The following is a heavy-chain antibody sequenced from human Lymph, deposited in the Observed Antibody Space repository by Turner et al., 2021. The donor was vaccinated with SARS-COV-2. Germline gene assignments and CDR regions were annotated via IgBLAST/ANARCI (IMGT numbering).Heavy chain of an antibody. CDR2: IWFDGSNK. D-gene: IGHD3-16*01. CDR1: EFTFSNSG. Sequence: QVQLVESGGGLVQPGRSLILSCAASEFTFSNSGMHWVRQDPGKGREWVAVIWFDGSNKYYADSVKGRFTIARDNSKNTLYLQMNSLRAEDTAVYDCARHNGGRLDYWGQGTLVTVAS. J-gene: IGHJ4*02. V-gene: IGHV3-33*01. CDR3: ARHNGGRLDY.